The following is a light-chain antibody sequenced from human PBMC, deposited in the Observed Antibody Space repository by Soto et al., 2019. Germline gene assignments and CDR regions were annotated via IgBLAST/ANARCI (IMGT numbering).Light chain of an antibody. Sequence: DIQMTQSPSSLSASVGDRVTITCRASQSISSYLNWYQQKPGKAPKLLIHAASTLQSGVPSRFSGSGSGTDFTLTISSLQPEDFATYYCQHLKSYPLAFGPGTKVDIK. CDR3: QHLKSYPLA. V-gene: IGKV1-39*01. CDR2: AAS. CDR1: QSISSY. J-gene: IGKJ3*01.